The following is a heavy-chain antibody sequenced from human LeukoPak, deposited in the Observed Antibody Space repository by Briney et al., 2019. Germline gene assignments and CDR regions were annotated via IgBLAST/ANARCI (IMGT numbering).Heavy chain of an antibody. D-gene: IGHD3-3*01. CDR1: GGSFSGYY. CDR2: INHSGST. CDR3: ARGPYDFWSGYHYAIQYVYYMDV. V-gene: IGHV4-34*01. Sequence: SETLSLTCAVYGGSFSGYYWSWIRQPPGKGLEGIGEINHSGSTNYNPSLKSRVTISVDTSKNQFSLKLSSVTAADTAVYYCARGPYDFWSGYHYAIQYVYYMDVWGKGTTVTVSS. J-gene: IGHJ6*03.